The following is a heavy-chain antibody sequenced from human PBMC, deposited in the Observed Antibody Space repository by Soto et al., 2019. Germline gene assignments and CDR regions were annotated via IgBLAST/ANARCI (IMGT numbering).Heavy chain of an antibody. CDR3: VTDYDAKGWGTY. CDR1: GFSFTSYW. Sequence: EVQLVESGGGLVQPGGSLRLSCAASGFSFTSYWMDWVRQAPGKGLEWVAMINEDGSEKYYVDSVKGRFTISRDNAKNSRYLEMDSLRAEDTAVYYWVTDYDAKGWGTYWGQGNLVTVSS. V-gene: IGHV3-7*04. J-gene: IGHJ4*02. D-gene: IGHD3-16*01. CDR2: INEDGSEK.